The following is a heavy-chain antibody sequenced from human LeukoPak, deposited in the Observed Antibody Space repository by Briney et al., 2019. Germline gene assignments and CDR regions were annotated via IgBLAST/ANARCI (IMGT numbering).Heavy chain of an antibody. CDR3: VKVGDYGDYALDY. V-gene: IGHV3-30*18. Sequence: GGSLRLSCAASGFTFSSYGMHWVRQAPGKGLEWVAVISYDGSYKYYADSVKGRFTISRDNSKNTLYLQMNILRAEDTAVYYCVKVGDYGDYALDYWGQGTLVTVSS. CDR1: GFTFSSYG. J-gene: IGHJ4*02. D-gene: IGHD4-17*01. CDR2: ISYDGSYK.